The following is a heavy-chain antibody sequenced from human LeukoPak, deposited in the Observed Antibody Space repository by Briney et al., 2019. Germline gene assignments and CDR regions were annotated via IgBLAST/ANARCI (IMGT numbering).Heavy chain of an antibody. J-gene: IGHJ4*02. V-gene: IGHV1-18*01. CDR2: ISAYNGNT. CDR1: GYTFTSYG. Sequence: ASVKVSCKASGYTFTSYGISWVRQAPRQGREWMGWISAYNGNTNYAQKLQGRVTMTTDTSTSTAYMELRSLRSDDTAVYYCARGGTILNYYDSSGYYGDYWGQGTLVTVSS. D-gene: IGHD3-22*01. CDR3: ARGGTILNYYDSSGYYGDY.